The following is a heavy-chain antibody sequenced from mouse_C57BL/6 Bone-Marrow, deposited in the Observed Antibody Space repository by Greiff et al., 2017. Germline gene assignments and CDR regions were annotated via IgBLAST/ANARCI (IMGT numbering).Heavy chain of an antibody. V-gene: IGHV1-19*01. D-gene: IGHD1-1*01. CDR3: ARDGSSGLFYFDY. J-gene: IGHJ2*01. Sequence: EVKLQESGPVLVKPGASVKMSCKASGYTFTDYYMNWVKQSHGKSLEWIGVINPYNGGTSYNQKFKGKATLTVDKSSSTAYMELNSLTSEDSAVYYGARDGSSGLFYFDYWGQGTTLTVSS. CDR2: INPYNGGT. CDR1: GYTFTDYY.